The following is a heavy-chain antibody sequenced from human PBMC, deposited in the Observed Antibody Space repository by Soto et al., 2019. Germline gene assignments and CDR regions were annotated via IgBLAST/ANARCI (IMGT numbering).Heavy chain of an antibody. J-gene: IGHJ4*01. CDR3: AKERCNTANCYVPDY. CDR2: ISGGGDSP. V-gene: IGHV3-23*01. D-gene: IGHD1-1*01. Sequence: PGGSLRLSCAASGFTFSTYTMSWVRQAPGKGLEWVSSISGGGDSPSYAESVQGRLTISRANPKNTLYLQMISLNAEDTVLYYCAKERCNTANCYVPDYWGHGSLATDSS. CDR1: GFTFSTYT.